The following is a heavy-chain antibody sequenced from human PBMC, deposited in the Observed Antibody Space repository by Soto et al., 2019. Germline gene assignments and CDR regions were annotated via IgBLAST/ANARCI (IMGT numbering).Heavy chain of an antibody. Sequence: SETLSLTCTVSGGSISSYYWSWIRQPPGKGLEWIGYIYYSGSTNYNPSLKSRVTISVDTSKNQFSLKLSSVTAADTAVYYCARDATMVRGVIAYNWFDPWGQGTLVTVSS. CDR3: ARDATMVRGVIAYNWFDP. J-gene: IGHJ5*02. CDR1: GGSISSYY. D-gene: IGHD3-10*01. CDR2: IYYSGST. V-gene: IGHV4-59*01.